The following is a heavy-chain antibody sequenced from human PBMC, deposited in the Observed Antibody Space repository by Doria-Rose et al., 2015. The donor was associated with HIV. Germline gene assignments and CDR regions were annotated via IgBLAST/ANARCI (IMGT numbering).Heavy chain of an antibody. D-gene: IGHD3-3*01. V-gene: IGHV4-31*03. CDR1: GSSVSSRGYY. CDR2: TYYTGTS. Sequence: LQDSGPCLVKPSETLPLTFSVSGSSVSSRGYYWNWIRQVPGKGLESLGYTYYTGTSDYSPSLKSRLNMAVDTSKNQFSLKLSFVTVADTAVYYCARMGSYRELDYWGQGARGIVSA. CDR3: ARMGSYRELDY. J-gene: IGHJ4*02.